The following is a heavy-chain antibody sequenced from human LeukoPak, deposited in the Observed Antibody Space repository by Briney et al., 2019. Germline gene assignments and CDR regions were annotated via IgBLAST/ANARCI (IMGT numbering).Heavy chain of an antibody. CDR3: ARVWVVAARSGWFDP. Sequence: GGSLRLSCAASGFTFDDYAMHWVRQAPGKGLEWVSVIYSGGSTYYADSVKGRFTISRDNSKNTLYLQMNSLRAEDTAVYYCARVWVVAARSGWFDPWGQGTLVTVSS. CDR1: GFTFDDYA. V-gene: IGHV3-53*01. D-gene: IGHD2-15*01. J-gene: IGHJ5*02. CDR2: IYSGGST.